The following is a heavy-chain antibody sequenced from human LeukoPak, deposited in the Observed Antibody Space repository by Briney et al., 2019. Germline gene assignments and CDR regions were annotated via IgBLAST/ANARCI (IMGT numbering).Heavy chain of an antibody. V-gene: IGHV4-34*01. Sequence: PETLSLTCAVYGESFSGYYWNWIRQPPGKGLEWIGEINHSGSTTNHNPSLKSRVTMSVDTSKNQFSLKMTSVTAADTAVYYCARKSGYARDYWGQGTLVIVSS. CDR1: GESFSGYY. CDR3: ARKSGYARDY. D-gene: IGHD5-12*01. CDR2: INHSGSTT. J-gene: IGHJ4*02.